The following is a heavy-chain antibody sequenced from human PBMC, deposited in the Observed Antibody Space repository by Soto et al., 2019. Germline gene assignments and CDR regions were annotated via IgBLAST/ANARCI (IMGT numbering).Heavy chain of an antibody. CDR2: ISYDGSNK. CDR3: AKLDCGGDCYSGRVDY. V-gene: IGHV3-30*18. Sequence: QVQLVESGGGVVQPGRSLRLSCAASGFTFSSYGMHWVRQAPGKGLEWVAVISYDGSNKYYADSVKGRFTISRDNSKNTLYLQMNSLRAEDTAVYYCAKLDCGGDCYSGRVDYWGQGTLVTVSS. CDR1: GFTFSSYG. D-gene: IGHD2-21*01. J-gene: IGHJ4*02.